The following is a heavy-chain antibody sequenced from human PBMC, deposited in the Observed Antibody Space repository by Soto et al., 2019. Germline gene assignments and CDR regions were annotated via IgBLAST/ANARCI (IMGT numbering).Heavy chain of an antibody. CDR2: LTASGDST. CDR1: GCTFSTYA. J-gene: IGHJ3*02. V-gene: IGHV3-23*01. D-gene: IGHD1-1*01. CDR3: AHPRGYRVLDAYDI. Sequence: GSLRLSCAASGCTFSTYAMNWVRQAPGKGLEWVSALTASGDSTYYADSVKGRFTISRDNSMNALYLQMNSLIIEDTAVYYCAHPRGYRVLDAYDIWGQGTMVTVTS.